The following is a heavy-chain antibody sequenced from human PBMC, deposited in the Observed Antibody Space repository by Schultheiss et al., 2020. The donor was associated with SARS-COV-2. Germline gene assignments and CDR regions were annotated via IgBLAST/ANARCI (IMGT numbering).Heavy chain of an antibody. V-gene: IGHV1-18*01. CDR1: GYTFTSFG. CDR3: ARLGLFPTYWYFDL. CDR2: MNPNSGNT. D-gene: IGHD3-16*01. Sequence: ASVKVSCKASGYTFTSFGISWVRQAPGQGLEWMGWMNPNSGNTNYAQKLQGRVTMTTDTSTSTAYMELRSLRSDDTAVYYCARLGLFPTYWYFDLWGRGTLVTVSS. J-gene: IGHJ2*01.